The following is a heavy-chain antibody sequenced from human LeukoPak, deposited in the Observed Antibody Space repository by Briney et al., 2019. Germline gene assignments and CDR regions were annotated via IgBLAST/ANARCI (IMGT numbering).Heavy chain of an antibody. J-gene: IGHJ4*02. V-gene: IGHV1-46*01. CDR2: INPSGGST. D-gene: IGHD1-26*01. CDR1: GYTFTSYY. Sequence: GASVKVSCKASGYTFTSYYMHWVRQAPGQGLEWMGIINPSGGSTSYAQKFQGRVTMTRDMSTSTVYMELSSLRSEDTAVYYCARKGKSGSYYNWFHYWGQGTLVTLSS. CDR3: ARKGKSGSYYNWFHY.